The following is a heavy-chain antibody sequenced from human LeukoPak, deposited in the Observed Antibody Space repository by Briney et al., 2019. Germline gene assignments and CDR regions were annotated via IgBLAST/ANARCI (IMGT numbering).Heavy chain of an antibody. CDR3: ARGPYASGRYYWLDP. CDR1: GFTLSDYY. D-gene: IGHD3-10*01. Sequence: GGSLRLSCAASGFTLSDYYMSWIRQAPGKGLEWVSDISSTSIYTNYADSVKGRFTISRDNAKNSLYLQMNSLRAEDTAVYYCARGPYASGRYYWLDPWGQGTLVTVSS. CDR2: ISSTSIYT. V-gene: IGHV3-11*05. J-gene: IGHJ5*02.